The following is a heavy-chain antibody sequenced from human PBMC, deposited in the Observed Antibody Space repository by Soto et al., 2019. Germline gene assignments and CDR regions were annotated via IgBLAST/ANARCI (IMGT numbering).Heavy chain of an antibody. CDR1: GFTFSSYA. V-gene: IGHV3-23*01. D-gene: IGHD6-19*01. Sequence: PGGSLRLSCAASGFTFSSYAMSWVRQAPWKGLEWVSAISGSGGSTYYADSVKGRFTISRDNSKNTLYLQMNSLRAEDTAVYYCAKKAIAVKFWAKEYYFDYWGQGTLVTVSS. CDR3: AKKAIAVKFWAKEYYFDY. J-gene: IGHJ4*02. CDR2: ISGSGGST.